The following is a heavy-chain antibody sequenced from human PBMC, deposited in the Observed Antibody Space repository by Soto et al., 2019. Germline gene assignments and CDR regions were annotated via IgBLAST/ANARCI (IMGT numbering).Heavy chain of an antibody. CDR1: AFSLTSCS. CDR2: LSRSGGAT. CDR3: AKGEMATIRNSFDP. J-gene: IGHJ5*02. V-gene: IGHV3-23*01. D-gene: IGHD5-12*01. Sequence: PGGSLRLSCVTSAFSLTSCSMSWVRQTPGKGLEWVSALSRSGGATYYADPVKGRFTISRDTSTNTLYLQMSNLRAEDTAIYYCAKGEMATIRNSFDPWGQGTLVTVSS.